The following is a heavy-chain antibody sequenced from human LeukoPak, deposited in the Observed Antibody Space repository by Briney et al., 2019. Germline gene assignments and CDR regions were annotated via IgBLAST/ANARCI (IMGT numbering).Heavy chain of an antibody. CDR1: GFTFSSYS. D-gene: IGHD3-16*02. V-gene: IGHV3-21*01. J-gene: IGHJ5*02. Sequence: GGSLRLSCAASGFTFSSYSMNWVRQAPGKGLEWVSSISSSSSYTYYADSVKGRFTISRGNAKNSLYLQMNSLRAEDTAVYYCAPQGDDYVWGSYRPNNWFDPWGQGTLVTVSS. CDR3: APQGDDYVWGSYRPNNWFDP. CDR2: ISSSSSYT.